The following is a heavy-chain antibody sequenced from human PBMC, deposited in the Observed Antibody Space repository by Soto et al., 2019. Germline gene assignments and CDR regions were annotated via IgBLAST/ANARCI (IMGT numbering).Heavy chain of an antibody. CDR1: GFTFSGYS. V-gene: IGHV3-21*01. Sequence: EVQLVESGGGLVKPGGSLRLSCAASGFTFSGYSMNWVRQAPGKGLEWVSSISSSSSYIYYADSVKGRFTISRDNAKNSLSLQMNSMRGEDTAVYYGTRREKGAIGVMEVWGQGTTVTLSS. D-gene: IGHD1-26*01. CDR3: TRREKGAIGVMEV. J-gene: IGHJ6*01. CDR2: ISSSSSYI.